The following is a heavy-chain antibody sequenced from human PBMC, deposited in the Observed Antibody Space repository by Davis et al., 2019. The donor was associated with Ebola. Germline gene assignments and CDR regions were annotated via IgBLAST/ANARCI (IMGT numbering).Heavy chain of an antibody. D-gene: IGHD3-10*01. CDR2: INHSGST. J-gene: IGHJ6*02. CDR1: GGSFSGYY. CDR3: ARGGYGYGMDV. V-gene: IGHV4-34*01. Sequence: MPGGSLRLSCAVYGGSFSGYYWSWIRQPPGKGLEWIGEINHSGSTNYNPSLKSRVTISVDTSKNQFSLKLSSVTAADTAVYYCARGGYGYGMDVWGQGTTVTVSS.